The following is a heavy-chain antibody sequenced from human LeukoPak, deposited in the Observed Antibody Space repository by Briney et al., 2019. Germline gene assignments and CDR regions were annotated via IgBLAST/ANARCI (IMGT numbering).Heavy chain of an antibody. D-gene: IGHD4-23*01. J-gene: IGHJ4*02. Sequence: ASVKVSCTVSGGTYSSYAISWVRQAPGQGLEWMGRIIPILGIANYAQKFQGRVTITADKSTSTAYMELSSLRSEDTAVYYCARDDYGGKSDYWGQGTLVTVSS. CDR3: ARDDYGGKSDY. CDR2: IIPILGIA. V-gene: IGHV1-69*04. CDR1: GGTYSSYA.